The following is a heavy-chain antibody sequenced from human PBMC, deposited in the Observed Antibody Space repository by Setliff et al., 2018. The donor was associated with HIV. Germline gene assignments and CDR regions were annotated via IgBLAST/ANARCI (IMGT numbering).Heavy chain of an antibody. J-gene: IGHJ6*02. CDR2: INADNGNT. D-gene: IGHD6-13*01. Sequence: ASVKVSCKASGYTFTSYGISWVRQAPGQGLEWMGWINADNGNTNYAQKLQGRVTMTTDTSTCTAYMELSSLRSEDTAVYYCARSDVAAAVYYYGMDVWGQGTTVTVSS. CDR1: GYTFTSYG. V-gene: IGHV1-18*01. CDR3: ARSDVAAAVYYYGMDV.